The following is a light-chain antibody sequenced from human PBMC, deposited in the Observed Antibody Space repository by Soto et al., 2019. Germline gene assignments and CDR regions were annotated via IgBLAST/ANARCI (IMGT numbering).Light chain of an antibody. Sequence: QPVLTQPPSTSGTPGQTVTISCSGSRSNIGTNFVYWYQHLPGTAPKLLIYRNTKRPSGVPDRFSGSRSGTSASLAISGLRSEDEGDYYCAAWDDSLNAGLFGGGTKVTVL. J-gene: IGLJ3*02. V-gene: IGLV1-47*01. CDR3: AAWDDSLNAGL. CDR1: RSNIGTNF. CDR2: RNT.